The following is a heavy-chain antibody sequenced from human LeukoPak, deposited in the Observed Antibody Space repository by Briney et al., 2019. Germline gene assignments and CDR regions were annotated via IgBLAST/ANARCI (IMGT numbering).Heavy chain of an antibody. CDR1: GFSLSTSGVG. CDR3: ARTTYYDILTDKGSTWFDP. D-gene: IGHD3-9*01. Sequence: SGPTLVNPTQTLTLTCTFSGFSLSTSGVGVGWIRQSPGKALEWLALIYWDDDKRYSPSLKSRLTITKDTSKNQVVLTMTNMDPVDTVTYYCARTTYYDILTDKGSTWFDPWGQGTLVTVSS. J-gene: IGHJ5*02. V-gene: IGHV2-5*02. CDR2: IYWDDDK.